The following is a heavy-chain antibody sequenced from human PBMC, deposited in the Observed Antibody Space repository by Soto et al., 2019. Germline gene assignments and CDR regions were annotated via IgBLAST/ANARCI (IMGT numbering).Heavy chain of an antibody. Sequence: ASVKVSCKASGYTFTSYDINWVRQATAQGLEWMGWMNPNSGNTGYAQKFQGRVTMTRNTSISTAYMELSSLRSEDTAVYYCARAYCSSTSCYGPRVYYYYMDVWDKGTTVT. J-gene: IGHJ6*03. CDR2: MNPNSGNT. V-gene: IGHV1-8*01. CDR3: ARAYCSSTSCYGPRVYYYYMDV. D-gene: IGHD2-2*01. CDR1: GYTFTSYD.